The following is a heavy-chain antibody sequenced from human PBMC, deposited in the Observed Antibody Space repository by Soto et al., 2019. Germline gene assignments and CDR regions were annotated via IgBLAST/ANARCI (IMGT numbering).Heavy chain of an antibody. CDR2: ISAYNGNT. CDR3: ARLHCSSTSCYRNWFDP. V-gene: IGHV1-18*01. CDR1: GYTFTSYG. Sequence: QVQLVQSGAEVKKPGASVKVSCKASGYTFTSYGISWVRQAPGQGLEWMGWISAYNGNTNYAQKLQGRVTMTTDTSTSTAYMELRSLRSDDTVVYYCARLHCSSTSCYRNWFDPWGQGTLVTVSS. J-gene: IGHJ5*02. D-gene: IGHD2-2*02.